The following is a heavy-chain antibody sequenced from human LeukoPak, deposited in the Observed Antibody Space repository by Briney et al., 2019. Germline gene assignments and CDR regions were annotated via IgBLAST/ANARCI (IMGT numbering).Heavy chain of an antibody. D-gene: IGHD2-2*01. CDR3: AREIVVVPAAIVGYFDY. CDR1: GGTFISYA. Sequence: SVKVSCKASGGTFISYAISWVRQAPGQGLEWMGGIIPIFGTANYAQKFQGRVTITADESTSTAYMELSSLRSEDTAVYYCAREIVVVPAAIVGYFDYWGQGTLVTVSS. J-gene: IGHJ4*02. CDR2: IIPIFGTA. V-gene: IGHV1-69*13.